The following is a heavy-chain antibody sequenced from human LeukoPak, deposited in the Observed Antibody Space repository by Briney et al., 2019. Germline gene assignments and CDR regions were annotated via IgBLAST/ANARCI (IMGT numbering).Heavy chain of an antibody. D-gene: IGHD4-11*01. Sequence: GGSLRLSCAASGFTFRSYAMSWVRQAPGKGLEWVSTVTGGGGTTYYADSVKGRFTISRDNSKNTLYLQMNSLRAEDTAVYYCAKEDYRRGHFQHWGQGTLVTVSS. V-gene: IGHV3-23*01. CDR2: VTGGGGTT. CDR1: GFTFRSYA. CDR3: AKEDYRRGHFQH. J-gene: IGHJ1*01.